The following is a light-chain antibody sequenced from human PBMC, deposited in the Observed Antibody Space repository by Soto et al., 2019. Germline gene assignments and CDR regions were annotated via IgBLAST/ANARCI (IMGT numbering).Light chain of an antibody. CDR2: DVS. CDR3: CSYTTSNTRQIV. CDR1: SSDVGGCNY. J-gene: IGLJ1*01. V-gene: IGLV2-14*03. Sequence: QSALTQPASVSGSPGQSITISCTGTSSDVGGCNYVSWYQQHPGKAPKFMIYDVSNRPSGVSNRFSGSKSGNPASLTISGLRAEDEDDYYCCSYTTSNTRQIVFGTGTKLTVL.